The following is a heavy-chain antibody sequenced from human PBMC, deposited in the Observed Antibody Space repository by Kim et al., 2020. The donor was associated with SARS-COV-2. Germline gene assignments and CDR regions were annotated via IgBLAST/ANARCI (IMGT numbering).Heavy chain of an antibody. Sequence: SVKGRFTSSRDNAKNSLYLQMNSLRAEDTAVYYCARVRAGSSSWYSDFDYWGQGTLVTVSS. V-gene: IGHV3-11*06. CDR3: ARVRAGSSSWYSDFDY. D-gene: IGHD6-13*01. J-gene: IGHJ4*02.